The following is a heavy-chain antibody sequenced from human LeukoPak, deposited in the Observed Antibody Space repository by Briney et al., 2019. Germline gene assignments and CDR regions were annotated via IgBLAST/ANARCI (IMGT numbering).Heavy chain of an antibody. D-gene: IGHD5-24*01. CDR3: ASGGWVKLEGHLDY. Sequence: ASVKVSCKSSGGTFISYAISWVRQAPGQGLEWMGRIIPILGIANYAQKFQGRVTITADKATSTAYMELSSLRSEDRAVYYCASGGWVKLEGHLDYWGQGTLVTVSS. CDR2: IIPILGIA. CDR1: GGTFISYA. V-gene: IGHV1-69*04. J-gene: IGHJ4*02.